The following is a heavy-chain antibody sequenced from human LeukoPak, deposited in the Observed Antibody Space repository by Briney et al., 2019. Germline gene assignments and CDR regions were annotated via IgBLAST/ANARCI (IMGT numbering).Heavy chain of an antibody. CDR1: GYTFTYYA. D-gene: IGHD1-26*01. CDR3: ARDSCSGSCYDY. V-gene: IGHV1-3*01. J-gene: IGHJ4*02. CDR2: NNPGNGNT. Sequence: GASVKVSCKASGYTFTYYAIHWVRQAPGQSLEWMGWNNPGNGNTKYSQKFQGRITISGDTSANTAYMELSSLRSEDTAVYYCARDSCSGSCYDYWGQGTLVTVSS.